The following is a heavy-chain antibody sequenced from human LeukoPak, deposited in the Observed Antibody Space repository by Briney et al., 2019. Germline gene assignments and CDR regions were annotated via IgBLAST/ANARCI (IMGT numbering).Heavy chain of an antibody. CDR1: GYTFTGYY. CDR3: ARDRGEIAAAGQDAFDI. D-gene: IGHD6-13*01. J-gene: IGHJ3*02. Sequence: ASVKVSCKASGYTFTGYYMHWVRQAPGQGLEWMGWINPNSGGTNYAQKFQGRVTMTRDTSISTAYMELSRLRSDDTAVYYCARDRGEIAAAGQDAFDIWGQGTMVTVSS. V-gene: IGHV1-2*02. CDR2: INPNSGGT.